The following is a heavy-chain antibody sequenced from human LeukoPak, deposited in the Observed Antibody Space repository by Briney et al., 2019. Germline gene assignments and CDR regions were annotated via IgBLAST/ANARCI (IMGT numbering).Heavy chain of an antibody. Sequence: ASVKVSCKTSKNMFTGYFMHWVRQAPGQGLEWIGWINPNSGGTLFARRFQGRVTMTRDTSIGATYMELSRLTSDDTALYYCAAQCNDDFCYKRDYMDVWGKGTMVIVSS. D-gene: IGHD2-2*02. CDR3: AAQCNDDFCYKRDYMDV. CDR2: INPNSGGT. J-gene: IGHJ6*03. V-gene: IGHV1-2*02. CDR1: KNMFTGYF.